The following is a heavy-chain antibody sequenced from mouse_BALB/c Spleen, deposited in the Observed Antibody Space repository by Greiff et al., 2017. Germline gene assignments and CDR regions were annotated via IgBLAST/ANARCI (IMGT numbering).Heavy chain of an antibody. J-gene: IGHJ4*01. CDR1: GFTFSSYG. CDR2: ISSGGSYT. V-gene: IGHV5-6*02. D-gene: IGHD4-1*01. CDR3: ARRGNWDDYYAMDY. Sequence: EVKLVESGGDLVKPGGSLKLSCAASGFTFSSYGMSWVRQTPDKRLEWVATISSGGSYTYYPDSVKGRFTISRDNAKNTLYLQMSSLKSEDTAMYYCARRGNWDDYYAMDYWGQGTSVTVSS.